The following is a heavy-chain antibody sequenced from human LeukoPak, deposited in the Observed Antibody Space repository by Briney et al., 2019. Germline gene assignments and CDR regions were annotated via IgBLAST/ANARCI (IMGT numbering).Heavy chain of an antibody. J-gene: IGHJ3*02. Sequence: ASLKVSCKASGYTFTGHYMHWVRQAPGQGLEWMGWINPYSGGTHYALIFQDRVTMTRDTSISTAYMELSRLRSEDTAVYYCARSLPRADAFDIWGQGTMVTVSS. D-gene: IGHD3-10*01. V-gene: IGHV1-2*02. CDR2: INPYSGGT. CDR3: ARSLPRADAFDI. CDR1: GYTFTGHY.